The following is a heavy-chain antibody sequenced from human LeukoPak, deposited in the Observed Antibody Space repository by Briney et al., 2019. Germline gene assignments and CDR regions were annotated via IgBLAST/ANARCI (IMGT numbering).Heavy chain of an antibody. D-gene: IGHD1-1*01. CDR2: ISAYNGNT. CDR1: GYTFTSYG. J-gene: IGHJ3*02. V-gene: IGHV1-18*01. CDR3: AIQRGGGDAFDI. Sequence: ASVKVSCKASGYTFTSYGTSWVRQAPGQGLEWMGWISAYNGNTNYAQKLQGRVTMTTDTSTSTAYMELRSLRSDDTAVYYCAIQRGGGDAFDIWGQGTMVTVSS.